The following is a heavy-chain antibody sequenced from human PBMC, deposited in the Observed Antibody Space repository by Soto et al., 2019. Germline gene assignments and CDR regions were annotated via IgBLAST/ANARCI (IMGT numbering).Heavy chain of an antibody. CDR3: ARDPLAYCGGDCYSYDWFDP. J-gene: IGHJ5*02. V-gene: IGHV1-18*01. CDR1: GYTFTSYG. D-gene: IGHD2-21*02. Sequence: ASVKVSCKASGYTFTSYGISWVRQAPGQGLEWMGRISAYNGNTNYAQKLKGRVTMTTDTSTSTAYIKLRSLKTDDTAVYYCARDPLAYCGGDCYSYDWFDPWG. CDR2: ISAYNGNT.